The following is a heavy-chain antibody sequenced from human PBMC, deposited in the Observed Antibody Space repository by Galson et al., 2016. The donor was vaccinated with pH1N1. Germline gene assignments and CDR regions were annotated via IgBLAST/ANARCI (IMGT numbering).Heavy chain of an antibody. J-gene: IGHJ4*02. V-gene: IGHV3-23*01. CDR3: VRERDLGTEVPDDFDY. Sequence: SLRLSCAASGFTFSSYSMAWIRQAPGKGLEWVSVISGGGSHRFYADSVKGRFTISRDNPKNTLFLQMNSLRAEDTAVYYCVRERDLGTEVPDDFDYWGQGTLVTVSS. CDR2: ISGGGSHR. CDR1: GFTFSSYS. D-gene: IGHD2-2*01.